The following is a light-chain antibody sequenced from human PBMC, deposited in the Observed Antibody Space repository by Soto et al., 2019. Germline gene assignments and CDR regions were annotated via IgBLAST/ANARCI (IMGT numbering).Light chain of an antibody. Sequence: IVLTQSPATLSLSPGERATLSCRASQSVSSYLAWYQQKPGQPPRLLIYDASNRPTGTPARFSGSGSGTDFTLTISSLEPEDFAVCYCQQRFSGYSFCQGTKLEIK. J-gene: IGKJ2*03. V-gene: IGKV3-11*01. CDR2: DAS. CDR1: QSVSSY. CDR3: QQRFSGYS.